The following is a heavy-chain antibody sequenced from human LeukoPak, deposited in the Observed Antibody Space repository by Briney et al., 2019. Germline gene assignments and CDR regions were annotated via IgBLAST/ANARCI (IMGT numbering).Heavy chain of an antibody. CDR1: GYTFTSYG. CDR2: ISAYNGNT. J-gene: IGHJ4*02. D-gene: IGHD3-10*01. V-gene: IGHV1-18*04. Sequence: ASVKVSCKASGYTFTSYGISWVRQAPGQGLEWMGWISAYNGNTNYAQKFQGRVTMTEDTSTDTAYMELSSLRSEDTAVYYCALYSYGSGSTGFDYWGQGTLVTVSS. CDR3: ALYSYGSGSTGFDY.